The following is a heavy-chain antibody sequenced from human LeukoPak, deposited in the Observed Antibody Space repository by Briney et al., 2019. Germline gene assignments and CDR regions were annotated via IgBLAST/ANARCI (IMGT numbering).Heavy chain of an antibody. V-gene: IGHV1-69*13. CDR2: IIPIFGTA. CDR1: GYTFTSYA. D-gene: IGHD3-10*01. CDR3: AREDPDLHYYGSGSYGR. J-gene: IGHJ4*02. Sequence: ASVKVSCKASGYTFTSYAISWVRQAPGQGLEWMGGIIPIFGTANYAQKFQGRVTITADESTSTAYMELSSLRSEDTAVYYCAREDPDLHYYGSGSYGRWGQGTLVTVSS.